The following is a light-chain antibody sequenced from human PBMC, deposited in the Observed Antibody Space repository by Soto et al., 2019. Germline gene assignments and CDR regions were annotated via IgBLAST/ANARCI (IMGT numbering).Light chain of an antibody. J-gene: IGKJ5*01. V-gene: IGKV3D-20*02. Sequence: EIVLTQSPGTLSLSPGERATLSCRASQSVASNNLAWYQQKPGQSPRLLIYGASSRARGIPDRFTGSGSGTDFILTISRLEPEDFAVYYCQQRSNWSITFGQGTRLEI. CDR2: GAS. CDR1: QSVASNN. CDR3: QQRSNWSIT.